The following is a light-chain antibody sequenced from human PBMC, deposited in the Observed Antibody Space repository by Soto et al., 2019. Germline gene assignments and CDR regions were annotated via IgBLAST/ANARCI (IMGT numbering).Light chain of an antibody. V-gene: IGLV1-40*01. CDR2: GNS. CDR3: QSYDSSLSVHVV. CDR1: SSNIGAHYD. J-gene: IGLJ2*01. Sequence: QSVLTQPPSVSGAPGQRVTISCTGSSSNIGAHYDVHWYQQLPGTAPKLLIYGNSNRPSGVPDRFSGSKSGTSASLAITGRQAEDEADYYCQSYDSSLSVHVVFGGGTKLTVL.